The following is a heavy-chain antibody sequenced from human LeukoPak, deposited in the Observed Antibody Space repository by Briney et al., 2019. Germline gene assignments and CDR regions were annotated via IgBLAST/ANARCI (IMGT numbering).Heavy chain of an antibody. CDR2: ISAYNGNT. CDR3: ARDYYDILTALY. D-gene: IGHD3-9*01. CDR1: GYTFTDYY. J-gene: IGHJ4*02. Sequence: GASVKVSCKASGYTFTDYYLHWVRQAPGQGLEWMGWISAYNGNTNYAQKFQGRVTMTTDTSTSTAYMELRSLRSDDTAVYYCARDYYDILTALYWGQGTLVTVSS. V-gene: IGHV1-18*04.